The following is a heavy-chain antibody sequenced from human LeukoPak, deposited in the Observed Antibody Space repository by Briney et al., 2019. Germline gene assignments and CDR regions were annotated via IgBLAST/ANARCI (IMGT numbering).Heavy chain of an antibody. Sequence: GASVKVSCKASGYTFTGYYMHWVRQAPGQGLEWMGWINPNSGGTNYAQKFQGRVTMTRDTSISTAYMELSRLRSDDTAVYYCARDRAVAGTYDAFDIWGQGTMVTVSS. CDR2: INPNSGGT. V-gene: IGHV1-2*02. J-gene: IGHJ3*02. CDR1: GYTFTGYY. CDR3: ARDRAVAGTYDAFDI. D-gene: IGHD6-19*01.